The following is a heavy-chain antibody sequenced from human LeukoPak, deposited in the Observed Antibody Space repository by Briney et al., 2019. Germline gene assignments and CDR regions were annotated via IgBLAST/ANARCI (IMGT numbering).Heavy chain of an antibody. V-gene: IGHV1-69*04. CDR1: GGTFSSYA. J-gene: IGHJ3*02. CDR2: IIPILGIA. Sequence: GASVKVSCKASGGTFSSYAISWVRQAPGQGLEWMGRIIPILGIANYAQKFQGRVTITADKSTSTAYMELSSLRSEDTAVYYCAREGYGYAFDIWGQGTMVTVSS. CDR3: AREGYGYAFDI. D-gene: IGHD5-12*01.